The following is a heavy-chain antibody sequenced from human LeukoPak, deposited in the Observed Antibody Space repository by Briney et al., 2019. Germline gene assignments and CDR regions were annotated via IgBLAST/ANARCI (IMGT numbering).Heavy chain of an antibody. J-gene: IGHJ4*02. Sequence: GGSLRLSCAASGFTFSSYAMSWVRQAPGRGLEWVSAISGSGGSTYYADSVKGRFTISRDNSKNTLYLQMNSLRAEDTAVYYCAKWSVAGPRYFDYWGQGTLVTVSS. CDR1: GFTFSSYA. CDR2: ISGSGGST. D-gene: IGHD6-19*01. V-gene: IGHV3-23*01. CDR3: AKWSVAGPRYFDY.